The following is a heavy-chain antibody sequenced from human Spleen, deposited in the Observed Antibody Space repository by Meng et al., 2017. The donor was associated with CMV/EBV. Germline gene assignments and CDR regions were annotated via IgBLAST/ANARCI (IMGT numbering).Heavy chain of an antibody. D-gene: IGHD3-16*02. Sequence: GESLKISCAASGFTFSHYYMNWIRQAPGKGLEWVAYISSISGDTTYYADSVKGRFTISRDNGKDSVYLQMNNLRAEDTAVYYCARGSFFFHGGGYTPRDLPNDSWGQGTLVTVSS. J-gene: IGHJ4*02. V-gene: IGHV3-11*04. CDR1: GFTFSHYY. CDR3: ARGSFFFHGGGYTPRDLPNDS. CDR2: ISSISGDTT.